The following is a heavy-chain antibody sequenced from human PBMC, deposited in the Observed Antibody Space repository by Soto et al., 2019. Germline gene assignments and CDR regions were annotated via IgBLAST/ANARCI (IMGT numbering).Heavy chain of an antibody. V-gene: IGHV4-30-4*01. J-gene: IGHJ4*02. CDR2: IYYSGST. CDR1: GGSISSGDYY. Sequence: PSETLSLTCTVSGGSISSGDYYWSWIRQPPGKGLEGIGYIYYSGSTYYNPSLKSRVTISVDTSKNQFSLKLSSVTAADTAVYYCARVLWGSYRYATRLPSDYWGQGTLVTVSS. D-gene: IGHD3-16*02. CDR3: ARVLWGSYRYATRLPSDY.